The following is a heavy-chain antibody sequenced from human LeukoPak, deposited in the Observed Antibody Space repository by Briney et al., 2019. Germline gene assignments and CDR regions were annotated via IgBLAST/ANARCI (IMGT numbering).Heavy chain of an antibody. CDR1: GYTFTSYY. CDR2: INPNSGGT. CDR3: ARVRSIAAAADY. Sequence: ASVKVSCKASGYTFTSYYMHWVRQAPGQGLEWMGWINPNSGGTNYAQKFQGRVTMTRDTSISTAYMELSGLRSDDTAVYYCARVRSIAAAADYWGQGTLVTVSS. J-gene: IGHJ4*02. V-gene: IGHV1-2*02. D-gene: IGHD6-13*01.